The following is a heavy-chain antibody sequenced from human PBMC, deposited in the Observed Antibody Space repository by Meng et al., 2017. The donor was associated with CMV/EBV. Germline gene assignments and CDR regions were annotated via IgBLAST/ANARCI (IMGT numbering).Heavy chain of an antibody. CDR3: TRNHEYGDQRYGMDV. CDR1: GFSFSGYY. Sequence: GESLKISCVASGFSFSGYYMSWIRQAPGKGLEYISYISGSGRIKYSADSVKGRFTISRDNAKNSLYLQMNSLRAEDTAIYYCTRNHEYGDQRYGMDVWGQGTTVTVSS. J-gene: IGHJ6*02. D-gene: IGHD4-17*01. CDR2: ISGSGRIK. V-gene: IGHV3-11*04.